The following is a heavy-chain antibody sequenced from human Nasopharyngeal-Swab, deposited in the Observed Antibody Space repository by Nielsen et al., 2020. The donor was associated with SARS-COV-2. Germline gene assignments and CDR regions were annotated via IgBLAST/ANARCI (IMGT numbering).Heavy chain of an antibody. CDR2: IKQDGSEK. CDR3: VRLSIAAAGVDF. Sequence: GESLKISCAASGFTFSSYWMSWVRQAPGKGLGWVANIKQDGSEKYYVDSVKGRFTISRDNAKNSLYLQMNSLRAEDTAVFYCVRLSIAAAGVDFWGQGTLVTVSS. CDR1: GFTFSSYW. J-gene: IGHJ4*02. D-gene: IGHD6-13*01. V-gene: IGHV3-7*01.